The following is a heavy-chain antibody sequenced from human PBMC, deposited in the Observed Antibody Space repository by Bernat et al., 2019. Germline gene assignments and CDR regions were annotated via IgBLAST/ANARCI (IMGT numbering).Heavy chain of an antibody. CDR1: GYTFTSYG. D-gene: IGHD2-15*01. CDR3: ARDCSGGSCFPDQYYFDY. J-gene: IGHJ4*02. Sequence: QVQLVQSGAEVKKPGASVKVSCKASGYTFTSYGISWVRQAPGQGLEWMGWISAYNGNTNYAQKLQGRVTMTTDRPTSTAYMALRSLRADDTAVYYCARDCSGGSCFPDQYYFDYWGQGTLVTVPS. V-gene: IGHV1-18*01. CDR2: ISAYNGNT.